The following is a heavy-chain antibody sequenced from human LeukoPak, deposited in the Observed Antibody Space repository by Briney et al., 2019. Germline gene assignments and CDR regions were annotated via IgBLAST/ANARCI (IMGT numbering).Heavy chain of an antibody. Sequence: GGSLRLSCAASGFTFSSYAMSWVRQAPGKGLEWVSAISGSGGSTYYADSVKGRFTISRDNSKNTLYLQMNSLRAEDTAVYYCAKEVRPVRGALLGRDYWGQGTLVTVSS. CDR3: AKEVRPVRGALLGRDY. J-gene: IGHJ4*02. CDR1: GFTFSSYA. V-gene: IGHV3-23*01. CDR2: ISGSGGST. D-gene: IGHD3-10*01.